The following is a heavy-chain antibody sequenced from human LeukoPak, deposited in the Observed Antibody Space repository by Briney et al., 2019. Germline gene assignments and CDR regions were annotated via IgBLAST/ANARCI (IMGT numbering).Heavy chain of an antibody. CDR2: IRYDGSNK. CDR3: ATSRDYYDSSGYYPYYFDY. Sequence: PGGSLRLSCAASGFTFSSYGMHWVRQAPGKGLEWVAFIRYDGSNKYYADSVKGRFTISRDNSKNTLYLQMNSLRAEDTAVYYCATSRDYYDSSGYYPYYFDYWGQETLVTVSS. V-gene: IGHV3-30*02. J-gene: IGHJ4*02. D-gene: IGHD3-22*01. CDR1: GFTFSSYG.